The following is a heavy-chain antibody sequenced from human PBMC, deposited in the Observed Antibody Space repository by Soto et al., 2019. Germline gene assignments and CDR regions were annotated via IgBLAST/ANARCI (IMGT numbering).Heavy chain of an antibody. CDR2: TYYRSKWYN. J-gene: IGHJ6*03. Sequence: SHTLSLPCEISGNSVSSNSACLNFIKKTPSRGLEWLGRTYYRSKWYNNYAVSVKSRVSVNPDTAKNQFSLQLNSVTPEDTAVYYCARGSWDDVSGHYYMDVWGKGTTVTVSS. CDR1: GNSVSSNSAC. V-gene: IGHV6-1*01. D-gene: IGHD1-1*01. CDR3: ARGSWDDVSGHYYMDV.